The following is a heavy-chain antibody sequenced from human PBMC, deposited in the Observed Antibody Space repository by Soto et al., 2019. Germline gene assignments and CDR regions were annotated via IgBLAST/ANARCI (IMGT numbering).Heavy chain of an antibody. CDR2: INHRGSA. D-gene: IGHD6-13*01. Sequence: PSETLSLTCAVSGASVSSTYWCSWVRQPPGKGPEWIGEINHRGSANYNPSLRSRVTMSVDISKSQFSLRLTSVTAADTAVYYCARYNAASGTYYFDYWGQGALVT. CDR3: ARYNAASGTYYFDY. CDR1: GASVSSTYW. V-gene: IGHV4-4*02. J-gene: IGHJ4*02.